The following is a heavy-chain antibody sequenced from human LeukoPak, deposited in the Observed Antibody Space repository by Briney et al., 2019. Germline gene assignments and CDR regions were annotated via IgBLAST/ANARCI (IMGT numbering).Heavy chain of an antibody. CDR2: IYYSGST. CDR3: ARTEQYCSSTSCYSGLIDY. J-gene: IGHJ4*02. D-gene: IGHD2-2*01. CDR1: GGSISSYY. V-gene: IGHV4-59*01. Sequence: SETLSLTCTVSGGSISSYYWSWIRQPPGKGLEWIGYIYYSGSTNYNPSLKSRVTISVDTSKNQCSLKLSSVTAADTAVYYCARTEQYCSSTSCYSGLIDYWGQGTLVTVSS.